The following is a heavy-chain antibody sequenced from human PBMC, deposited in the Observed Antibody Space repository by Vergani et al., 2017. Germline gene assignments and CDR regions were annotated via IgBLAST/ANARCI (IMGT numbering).Heavy chain of an antibody. Sequence: SSFPFSFKASFFPFILSSLRFVRPSPFHFLSLVGGIIPIFCTANYAQKFHGRVTITAEESTSTAYMELSSLRSEDTAVYYCARTITIFGVVTGLSSGAWGQGTLVTVSS. CDR2: IIPIFCTA. CDR3: ARTITIFGVVTGLSSGA. J-gene: IGHJ5*02. D-gene: IGHD3-3*01. CDR1: FFPFILSS. V-gene: IGHV1-69*01.